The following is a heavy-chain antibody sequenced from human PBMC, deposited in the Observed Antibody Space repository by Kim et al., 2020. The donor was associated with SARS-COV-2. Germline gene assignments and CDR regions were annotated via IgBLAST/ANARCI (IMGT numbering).Heavy chain of an antibody. CDR1: GFTFSSYW. Sequence: GGSLRLSCAASGFTFSSYWMSWVRQAPGKGLEWVANIKQDGSEKYYVDSVKGRFTISRDNAKNSLYLQMNSLRAEDTAVYYCARGDIVVGVGYYYYYGTDVWGQGTTVTVSS. J-gene: IGHJ6*02. D-gene: IGHD2-15*01. CDR3: ARGDIVVGVGYYYYYGTDV. CDR2: IKQDGSEK. V-gene: IGHV3-7*03.